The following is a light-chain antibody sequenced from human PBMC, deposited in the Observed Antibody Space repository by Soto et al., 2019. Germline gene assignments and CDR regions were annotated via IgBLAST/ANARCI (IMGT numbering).Light chain of an antibody. V-gene: IGKV3-15*01. CDR2: GAS. CDR1: QSVSSN. CDR3: QQYGSSPPT. J-gene: IGKJ1*01. Sequence: EIVMTQSPATLSVSPGARATLSXRASQSVSSNLAWYQQKPGQAPRLLIYGASTRATGIPARFSGSGSGTEFTLTISSLQSEDFAVYYCQQYGSSPPTFGQGTKVDIK.